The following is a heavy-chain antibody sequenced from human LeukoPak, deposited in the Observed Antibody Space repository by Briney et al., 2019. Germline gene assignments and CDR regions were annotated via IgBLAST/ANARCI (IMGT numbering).Heavy chain of an antibody. V-gene: IGHV1-2*02. Sequence: ASVKVSCKASGYTFTSYGIYWVRQAPGQGLEWMGWINPNSGGTNYAQKFQGRVTMTRDTSISTAYMELSRLRSDDTAVYYCARDNSAAGESYYYGSGSYHGWFDPWGQGTLVTVSS. CDR3: ARDNSAAGESYYYGSGSYHGWFDP. D-gene: IGHD3-10*01. J-gene: IGHJ5*02. CDR2: INPNSGGT. CDR1: GYTFTSYG.